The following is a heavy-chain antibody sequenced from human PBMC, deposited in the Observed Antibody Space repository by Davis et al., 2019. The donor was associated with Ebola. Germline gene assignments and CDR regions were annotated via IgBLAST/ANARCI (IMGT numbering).Heavy chain of an antibody. CDR2: IRNKANSYAT. CDR3: TTYPVTMIVVVLEY. Sequence: GESLKISCAASGFTFSGSAMHWVRQASGKGLEWVGRIRNKANSYATAYAASVKGRFTISRDESKNTLYLQMNSLKTEDTAVYYCTTYPVTMIVVVLEYWGQGTLVTVSS. V-gene: IGHV3-73*01. D-gene: IGHD3-22*01. CDR1: GFTFSGSA. J-gene: IGHJ4*02.